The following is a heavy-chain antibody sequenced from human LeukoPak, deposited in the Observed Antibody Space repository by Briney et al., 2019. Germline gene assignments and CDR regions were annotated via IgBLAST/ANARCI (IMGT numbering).Heavy chain of an antibody. CDR1: GDSINNNNYY. V-gene: IGHV4-39*02. Sequence: PSETLSLTCTVSGDSINNNNYYWGWIRQPPGKGLEWIGNIYYNGRTYYSPSLKSRGTISVDTSNNQFSLKLSSVTAADTAVYYCARENWRDGYVGSKWGQGTLVTVSS. J-gene: IGHJ4*02. CDR2: IYYNGRT. CDR3: ARENWRDGYVGSK. D-gene: IGHD5-24*01.